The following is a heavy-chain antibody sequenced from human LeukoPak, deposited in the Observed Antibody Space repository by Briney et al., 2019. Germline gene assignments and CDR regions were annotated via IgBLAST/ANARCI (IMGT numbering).Heavy chain of an antibody. Sequence: TGGSLRLSCAVSGFTFSSSWMHWVRQAPGKGLVWVSHIKTDGSTTAYADSVKGRFTISRDNAKNTLYLQMNSLRAEDTGVYYCARGNQQLPRSTPDYLGQGTLVTVSS. CDR1: GFTFSSSW. V-gene: IGHV3-74*01. CDR3: ARGNQQLPRSTPDY. D-gene: IGHD2-2*01. CDR2: IKTDGSTT. J-gene: IGHJ4*02.